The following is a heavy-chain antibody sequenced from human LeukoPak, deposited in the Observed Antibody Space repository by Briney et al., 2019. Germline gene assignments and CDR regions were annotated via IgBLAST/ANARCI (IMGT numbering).Heavy chain of an antibody. D-gene: IGHD2-21*01. CDR1: GFTFNNYA. V-gene: IGHV3-23*01. J-gene: IGHJ4*02. CDR2: ISGSGGST. CDR3: ASDLGY. Sequence: PGGSLRLSCVASGFTFNNYAMTWVRQAPGKGLEWVSAISGSGGSTYYADSVKGRFTISRDNSKNTLYLQMNSLRADDTALYYCASDLGYWGQGTLVTVSS.